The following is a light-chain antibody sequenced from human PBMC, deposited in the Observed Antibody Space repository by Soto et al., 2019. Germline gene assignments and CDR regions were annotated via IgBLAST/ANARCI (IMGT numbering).Light chain of an antibody. J-gene: IGKJ1*01. CDR1: PCVSSSY. CDR3: QQFGSSSWR. CDR2: GAS. Sequence: ESVLTQSPGTLSLSPGEKATLSCRASPCVSSSYLAWYQQNPGQAPRPLIYGASSRATGIPDRFSGSGSGVGCTLTVSRLEPEDFAVYYCQQFGSSSWRFGRGTKVEIK. V-gene: IGKV3-20*01.